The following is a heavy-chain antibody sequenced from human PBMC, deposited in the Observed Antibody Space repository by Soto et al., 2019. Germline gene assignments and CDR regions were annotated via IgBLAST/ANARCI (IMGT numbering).Heavy chain of an antibody. CDR2: IVGDGSYT. Sequence: EVQLVESGGGLAQPGGSLRLSCAASGFTFSSYWMYWVRQAPGKRLLWVSRIVGDGSYTNYDDSVKGRITTSRDNAKNPLDEPKNSLRGQVTVGDYCVRGRSDWKGMYVWGQGNTVPVFS. J-gene: IGHJ6*02. CDR3: VRGRSDWKGMYV. D-gene: IGHD2-21*01. CDR1: GFTFSSYW. V-gene: IGHV3-74*01.